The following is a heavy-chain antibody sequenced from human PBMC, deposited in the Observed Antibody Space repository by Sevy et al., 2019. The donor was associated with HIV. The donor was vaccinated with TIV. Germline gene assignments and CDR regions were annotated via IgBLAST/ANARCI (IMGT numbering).Heavy chain of an antibody. CDR1: GYTFTSYA. CDR3: ARGKYYDILTGPSGGMDV. Sequence: ASVKVSCKASGYTFTSYAMNWVRQAPGQGLEWMGWINTNTGNPTYAQGFTGRYVFSLDTSVSTAYLQISSLKAEDTAVYYCARGKYYDILTGPSGGMDVWGQGTTVTVSS. CDR2: INTNTGNP. J-gene: IGHJ6*02. V-gene: IGHV7-4-1*02. D-gene: IGHD3-9*01.